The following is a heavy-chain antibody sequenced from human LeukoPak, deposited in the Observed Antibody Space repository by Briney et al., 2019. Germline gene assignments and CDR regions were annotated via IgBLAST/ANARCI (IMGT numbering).Heavy chain of an antibody. J-gene: IGHJ4*02. D-gene: IGHD2-15*01. CDR2: IYSGGST. CDR1: GFTVSSNY. CDR3: AALGYCSGGSCPDY. V-gene: IGHV3-53*01. Sequence: GGSLRLSCAASGFTVSSNYMSWVRQAPGKGLEWVSVIYSGGSTYYADSVKGRFTISRDNSKNTLYLQMNSLRAEDTAVYYCAALGYCSGGSCPDYWGQGTLVTVSS.